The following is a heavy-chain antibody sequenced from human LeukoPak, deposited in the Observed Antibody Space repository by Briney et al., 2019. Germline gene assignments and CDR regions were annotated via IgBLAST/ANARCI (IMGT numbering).Heavy chain of an antibody. CDR2: ISAYNGNT. CDR1: VYTFTSYG. V-gene: IGHV1-18*01. Sequence: ASVKVSCKASVYTFTSYGISWVRQAPGQGLEWMGWISAYNGNTNYAQKLQGRVTMTTDTSTSTAYMELRSLRTDATAVYYCARDLSSWYEGISDYWGQGTLVSVSS. CDR3: ARDLSSWYEGISDY. J-gene: IGHJ4*02. D-gene: IGHD6-13*01.